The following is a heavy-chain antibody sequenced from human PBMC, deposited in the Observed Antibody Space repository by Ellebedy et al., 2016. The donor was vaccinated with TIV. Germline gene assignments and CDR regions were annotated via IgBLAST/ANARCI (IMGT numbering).Heavy chain of an antibody. CDR3: ARGPYGGISVWYFDV. CDR2: LNPSTGGT. Sequence: ASVKVSCKASGYTFTTYYIHWVRQAPGQGLEWVGTLNPSTGGTSYAQKFQGRVTLTRDTSTSTAYMELSSLRSDDTAVYYCARGPYGGISVWYFDVWGQGTTVTVSS. D-gene: IGHD4-23*01. CDR1: GYTFTTYY. J-gene: IGHJ6*02. V-gene: IGHV1-46*01.